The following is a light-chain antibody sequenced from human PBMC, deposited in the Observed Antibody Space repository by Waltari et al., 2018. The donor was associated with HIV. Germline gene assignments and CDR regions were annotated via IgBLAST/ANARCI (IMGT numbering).Light chain of an antibody. CDR1: QDIYNY. CDR3: QQYNSYPWT. CDR2: KAS. J-gene: IGKJ1*01. V-gene: IGKV1-5*03. Sequence: DIQMTQSPSSLSASVGDRVTITCQASQDIYNYLNWYQQKPGKAPKLLIYKASSLESGVPSRFSGSGSGTEFTLTISSLQPDDFATYYCQQYNSYPWTFGQGTKVEIK.